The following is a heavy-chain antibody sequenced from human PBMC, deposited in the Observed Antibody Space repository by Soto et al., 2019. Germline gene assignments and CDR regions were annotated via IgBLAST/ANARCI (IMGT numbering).Heavy chain of an antibody. V-gene: IGHV3-30*03. CDR2: IAYDGSSK. Sequence: ESGRGVVQPGMSLRLSCAASGFTFENFGMHWVRQAPGKGLEWVAVIAYDGSSKYYADSVKGRFTISRDNSNNPLYLQMNSLRVEATAVYYCATSLDGLPVQDFDPRGQGTLVTVSS. D-gene: IGHD2-21*01. CDR1: GFTFENFG. J-gene: IGHJ5*02. CDR3: ATSLDGLPVQDFDP.